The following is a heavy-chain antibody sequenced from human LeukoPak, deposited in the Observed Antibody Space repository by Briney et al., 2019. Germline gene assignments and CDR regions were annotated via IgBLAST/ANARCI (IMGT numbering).Heavy chain of an antibody. D-gene: IGHD4/OR15-4a*01. CDR1: GFSFSSYW. Sequence: GGSLRLSCAASGFSFSSYWMTWVRQAPGKGLEWLANIKEDESAKFYADSVQGRFTISRDNAKNSLYLQMDSLRVEDTAIYYCARETRGAFDYWGQGTLVTVSS. V-gene: IGHV3-7*01. J-gene: IGHJ4*02. CDR3: ARETRGAFDY. CDR2: IKEDESAK.